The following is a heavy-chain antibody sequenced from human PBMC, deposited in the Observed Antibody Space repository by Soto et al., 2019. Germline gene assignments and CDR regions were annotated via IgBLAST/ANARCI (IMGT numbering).Heavy chain of an antibody. J-gene: IGHJ5*02. CDR2: IYHSGST. V-gene: IGHV4-4*02. Sequence: QVQLQESGPGLVKPSGTLSLTCAVSGGSISSSNWWSWVRQPPGKGLEWIGEIYHSGSTNYNPSITSRVTLSVDKSKNQFSLKLSSVTAADTAVYYCARKLGSRGWSSWFDPWGQGTLVTVSS. CDR1: GGSISSSNW. D-gene: IGHD6-19*01. CDR3: ARKLGSRGWSSWFDP.